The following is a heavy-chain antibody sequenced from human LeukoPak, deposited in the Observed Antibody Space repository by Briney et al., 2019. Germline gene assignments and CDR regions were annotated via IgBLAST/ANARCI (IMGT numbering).Heavy chain of an antibody. CDR2: ISGSGDSR. J-gene: IGHJ6*02. Sequence: GGSLRLSCAASGFTFNTYAMSWVRQAPGKGLEWVSAISGSGDSRYYADSVKGRFTISRDNSKNTLYLQMNSLRAEDTAAYYCAREARGDVRGQGTTVTVSS. CDR3: AREARGDV. CDR1: GFTFNTYA. V-gene: IGHV3-23*01.